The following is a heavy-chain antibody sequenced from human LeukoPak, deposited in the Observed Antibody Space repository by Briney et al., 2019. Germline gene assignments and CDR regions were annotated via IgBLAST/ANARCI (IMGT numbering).Heavy chain of an antibody. CDR1: GGSFSGYY. Sequence: SETLSLTCAVYGGSFSGYYWSWIRQPPGKGLEWIGEINHSGSTNYNPSLKSRVTISVDTSKNQFSLKLSSVTAADTAAYYCARGYCSSTSCYKGRGNYYMDVWGKGTTVTVSS. CDR3: ARGYCSSTSCYKGRGNYYMDV. J-gene: IGHJ6*03. V-gene: IGHV4-34*01. CDR2: INHSGST. D-gene: IGHD2-2*02.